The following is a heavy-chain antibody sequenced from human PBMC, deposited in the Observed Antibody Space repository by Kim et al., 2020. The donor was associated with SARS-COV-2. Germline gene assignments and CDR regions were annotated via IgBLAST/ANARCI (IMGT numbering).Heavy chain of an antibody. V-gene: IGHV4-59*08. Sequence: NYNPSRKSRVTISVDTSKTQFSLKLSSVTAADTAVYYCARQEQQLVPFDYWGQGTLVTVSS. D-gene: IGHD6-13*01. J-gene: IGHJ4*02. CDR3: ARQEQQLVPFDY.